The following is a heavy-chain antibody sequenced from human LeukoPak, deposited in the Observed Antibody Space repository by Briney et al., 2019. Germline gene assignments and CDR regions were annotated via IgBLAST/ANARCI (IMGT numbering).Heavy chain of an antibody. D-gene: IGHD2-2*01. J-gene: IGHJ6*01. CDR1: GGTFSSYA. CDR2: IIPILGIA. V-gene: IGHV1-69*04. Sequence: ASVKVSCKASGGTFSSYAISWVRQAPGQGLEWMGRIIPILGIANYAQKFQGRVTITADKSTSTAYMELSSLRSEDTAVYYCARPTPHHCSSTSCYYSYYGMDVWGQGTTVTVSS. CDR3: ARPTPHHCSSTSCYYSYYGMDV.